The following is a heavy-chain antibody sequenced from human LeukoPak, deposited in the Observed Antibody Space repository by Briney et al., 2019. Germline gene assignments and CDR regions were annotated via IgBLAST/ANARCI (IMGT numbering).Heavy chain of an antibody. CDR2: ISSSGSTI. CDR1: GFTFSDYY. V-gene: IGHV3-11*01. Sequence: GGSLRLSCAASGFTFSDYYMSWIRQAPGKGLEWVSYISSSGSTIYYADSVKGRFTISRDNAKNSLYLQMNSLRAEDTAVYYCAKDRRSSSWGAMGYFDYWGQGTLVTVSS. CDR3: AKDRRSSSWGAMGYFDY. J-gene: IGHJ4*02. D-gene: IGHD6-13*01.